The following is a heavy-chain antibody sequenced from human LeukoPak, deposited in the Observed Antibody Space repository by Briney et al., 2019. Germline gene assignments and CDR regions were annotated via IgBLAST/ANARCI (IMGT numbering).Heavy chain of an antibody. D-gene: IGHD2/OR15-2a*01. CDR1: GFTFDNYE. V-gene: IGHV3-48*03. CDR3: ARNFFPYYFDS. CDR2: ISSSGSAI. J-gene: IGHJ4*02. Sequence: PGRSLRLSCAASGFTFDNYEMNWVRQAPGKGLEWISYISSSGSAIFYADSMRGRFTISRDNAKNSLYLQIHSLRAEDTAVYYCARNFFPYYFDSWGQGTLVTVSS.